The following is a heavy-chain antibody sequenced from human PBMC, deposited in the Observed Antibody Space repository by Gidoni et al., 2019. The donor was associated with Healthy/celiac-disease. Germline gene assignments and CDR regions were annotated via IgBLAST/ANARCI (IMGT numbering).Heavy chain of an antibody. Sequence: VVPPGRSLSTSCAASGFTFSSHASNGVRQAPGKGLEWVSVISYDGSNKYYADSVKGRFTISRDNSKNTLYLQMNSLRAEDTAVYYCARGPHSSSLLDYWGQGTLVTVCS. CDR2: ISYDGSNK. J-gene: IGHJ4*02. CDR1: GFTFSSHA. V-gene: IGHV3-30*04. CDR3: ARGPHSSSLLDY. D-gene: IGHD6-13*01.